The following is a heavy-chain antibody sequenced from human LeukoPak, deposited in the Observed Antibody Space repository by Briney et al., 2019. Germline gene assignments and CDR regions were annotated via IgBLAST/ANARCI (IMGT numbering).Heavy chain of an antibody. CDR3: ARGSATVTTFDY. J-gene: IGHJ4*02. V-gene: IGHV4-30-2*01. CDR1: GGSISSADHS. D-gene: IGHD4-17*01. CDR2: IFHNGNT. Sequence: SQTLSLTCAVSGGSISSADHSWSWLRRPPGKGLEWIGYIFHNGNTYSNPSLKSRLTISVDKSKNQFSLKLSSVTAADTAVYYCARGSATVTTFDYWGQGTLVTVSS.